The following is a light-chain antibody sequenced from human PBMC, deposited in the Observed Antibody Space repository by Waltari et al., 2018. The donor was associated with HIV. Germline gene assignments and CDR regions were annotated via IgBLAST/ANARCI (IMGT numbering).Light chain of an antibody. Sequence: QAVVTQEPSFSVSPGGTVTLTCGLSSGSVSTSYYPSWYQQTPGQAPLTLIYSTNSRSSGVPDRFSGSILGNQAALTITGAQADDESDYYCVLYMGSGIWVFGGGTKVTVL. CDR1: SGSVSTSYY. J-gene: IGLJ3*02. V-gene: IGLV8-61*01. CDR2: STN. CDR3: VLYMGSGIWV.